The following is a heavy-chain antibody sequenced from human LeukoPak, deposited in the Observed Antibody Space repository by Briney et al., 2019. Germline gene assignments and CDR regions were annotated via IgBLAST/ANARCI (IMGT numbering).Heavy chain of an antibody. CDR1: GGTFSSYA. D-gene: IGHD3-22*01. J-gene: IGHJ5*02. CDR3: ARVISGRIVALNWFDP. V-gene: IGHV1-69*05. CDR2: IIPIFGTA. Sequence: ASVKVSCKASGGTFSSYAISWVRQAPGQGLEWMGGIIPIFGTANCAQKFQGRVTITTDESTSTAYMELSSLRSEDTAVYYCARVISGRIVALNWFDPWGQGTLVTVSS.